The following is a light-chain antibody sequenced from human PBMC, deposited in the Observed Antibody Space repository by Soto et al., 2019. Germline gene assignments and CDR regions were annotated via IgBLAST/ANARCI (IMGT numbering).Light chain of an antibody. CDR2: EAS. V-gene: IGKV3-11*01. Sequence: EIMLKQSPATLSLSPGERATLSCRASQSVSSYLAWYQQKPGQAPRLLIYEASNRATGIPARFSGSGSGTDFTLTISSLEPEDFAVYYCQQRSDWPVTFGQGTRLEIK. J-gene: IGKJ5*01. CDR1: QSVSSY. CDR3: QQRSDWPVT.